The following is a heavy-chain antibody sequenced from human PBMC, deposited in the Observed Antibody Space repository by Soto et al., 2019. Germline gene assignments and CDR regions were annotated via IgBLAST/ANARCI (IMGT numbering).Heavy chain of an antibody. J-gene: IGHJ6*02. Sequence: ASVKVSCKAAGYTFTDYYMHWVRQAPGQGLEWMGWINPNSGGTTYAQKFQGWVTMTRDTSISTAYMELSRLRSDDTAVYYCARDRNYDILTGYTIYYYGMDVWGQGTTVTVSS. V-gene: IGHV1-2*04. CDR2: INPNSGGT. D-gene: IGHD3-9*01. CDR3: ARDRNYDILTGYTIYYYGMDV. CDR1: GYTFTDYY.